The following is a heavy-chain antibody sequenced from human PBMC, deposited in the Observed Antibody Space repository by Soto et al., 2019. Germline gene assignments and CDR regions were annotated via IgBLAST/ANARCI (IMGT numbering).Heavy chain of an antibody. V-gene: IGHV1-18*01. D-gene: IGHD3-22*01. CDR1: GYTFTSYG. Sequence: GASVKVSCKASGYTFTSYGISWVRQAPGQGLEWMGWISAYNGNTNYSQKFQGRVTMTRDTSTSTAYMELSSLRSEDTAVYYCASGRITMIVNWGQGTLVTVSS. CDR2: ISAYNGNT. J-gene: IGHJ4*02. CDR3: ASGRITMIVN.